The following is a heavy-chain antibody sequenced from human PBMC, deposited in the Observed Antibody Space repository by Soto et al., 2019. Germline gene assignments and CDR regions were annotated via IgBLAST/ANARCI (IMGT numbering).Heavy chain of an antibody. CDR2: IIPIFGTA. CDR1: GGTFSRYA. V-gene: IGHV1-69*12. D-gene: IGHD3-22*01. CDR3: ARPIHYYYDSSGPSAWFDP. J-gene: IGHJ5*02. Sequence: QVQLVQSGAEVKKPGSSVKVSCKASGGTFSRYAISWVRQAPGQGLEWMGGIIPIFGTANYAQKFQGRATITADDATSTAYMELSSLRSEDTAVYYCARPIHYYYDSSGPSAWFDPWGQGTLVTVSS.